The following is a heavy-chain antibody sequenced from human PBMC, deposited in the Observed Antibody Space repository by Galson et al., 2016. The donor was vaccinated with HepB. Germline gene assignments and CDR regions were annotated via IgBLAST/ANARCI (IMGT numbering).Heavy chain of an antibody. J-gene: IGHJ6*02. CDR2: ITAHNGHT. Sequence: SVKVSCKASGYTFTSFGLTWVRQAPGQGLEWMGWITAHNGHTNYAQKFQGRVTMTTDTSTTTAYMELRSLTSDDTAVYYCARGGGEWLEGDGDVWGQGTTVTVSS. V-gene: IGHV1-18*01. CDR1: GYTFTSFG. CDR3: ARGGGEWLEGDGDV. D-gene: IGHD3-3*01.